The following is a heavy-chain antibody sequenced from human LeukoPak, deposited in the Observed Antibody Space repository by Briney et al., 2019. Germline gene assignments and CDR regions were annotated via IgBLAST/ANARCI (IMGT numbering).Heavy chain of an antibody. Sequence: GGSLRLSCAVSGFTLSNYGMSWVRQAPGKGLEWVAGISGSGGSTNYADSVKGRFTISRDNLKNTLYLQMNSLRAEDTALYYCAKGSSGYFFDLWGQGTLVTVSS. V-gene: IGHV3-23*01. CDR1: GFTLSNYG. CDR3: AKGSSGYFFDL. J-gene: IGHJ4*02. D-gene: IGHD3-22*01. CDR2: ISGSGGST.